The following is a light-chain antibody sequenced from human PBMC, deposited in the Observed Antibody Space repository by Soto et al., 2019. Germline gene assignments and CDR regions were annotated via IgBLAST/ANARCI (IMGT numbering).Light chain of an antibody. CDR2: DAS. CDR1: QSLNTR. J-gene: IGKJ1*01. V-gene: IGKV1-5*01. Sequence: DIQLTQSPSTLSASVGDRVTLTCRASQSLNTRLAWYQQRPGKAPKLLIYDASTLESGVTSRFSGGGSGTEFTLTINNLQADDLATYICQQYKSYSTFGRGTKVEIK. CDR3: QQYKSYST.